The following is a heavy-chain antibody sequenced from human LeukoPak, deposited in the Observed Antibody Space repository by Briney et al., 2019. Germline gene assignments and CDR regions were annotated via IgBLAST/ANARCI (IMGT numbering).Heavy chain of an antibody. Sequence: PSETLSLTCAVYGGSFSGYYWSWIRQPPGKGLEWIGEINHSGSTNYNPSLKRRVTISVDTSKNQFSLKLSSVTAAHTAVYYCARATLVIAAAVRRSIDYWGQGTLVTVSS. CDR3: ARATLVIAAAVRRSIDY. V-gene: IGHV4-34*01. D-gene: IGHD6-13*01. CDR2: INHSGST. J-gene: IGHJ4*02. CDR1: GGSFSGYY.